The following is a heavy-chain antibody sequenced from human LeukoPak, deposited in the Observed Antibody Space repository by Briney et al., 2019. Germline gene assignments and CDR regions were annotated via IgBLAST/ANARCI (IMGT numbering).Heavy chain of an antibody. Sequence: GGSLRLSCAASGFTFSNAWMSWVRQAPGKGLEWVANIKQDGSEKYYVDSVKGRFTISRDNAKNSLYLQMNSLRAEDTAVYYCARAQDYWGQGTLVTVSS. V-gene: IGHV3-7*01. CDR3: ARAQDY. CDR2: IKQDGSEK. CDR1: GFTFSNAW. J-gene: IGHJ4*02.